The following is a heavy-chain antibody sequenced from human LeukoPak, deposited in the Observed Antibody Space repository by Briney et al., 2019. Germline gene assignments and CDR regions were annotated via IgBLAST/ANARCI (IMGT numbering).Heavy chain of an antibody. J-gene: IGHJ5*02. V-gene: IGHV3-53*01. Sequence: PGGSLRLSCAASGFTVSSNDMSWVRQAPGKGLEWVSVIYAGDTTTSDDSVKGRFTISRDNYTNTLHLQMNSLRAEDTAVSYYSGGPRRFDPWRQGTLVTVSS. D-gene: IGHD3-16*01. CDR3: SGGPRRFDP. CDR1: GFTVSSND. CDR2: IYAGDTT.